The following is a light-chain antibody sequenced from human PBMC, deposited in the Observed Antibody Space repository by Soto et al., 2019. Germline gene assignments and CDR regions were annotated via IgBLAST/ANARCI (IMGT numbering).Light chain of an antibody. CDR1: QSVSSY. CDR2: DAA. J-gene: IGKJ1*01. V-gene: IGKV3-11*01. CDR3: QQHTNSWT. Sequence: EIVLTQSPGTLSLSPGEGATLSCRASQSVSSYLAWYQQKPGQAPRLLIYDAANRATGIPARFSGSGSGTDFTLTISSLEPEDFAVYYCQQHTNSWTFGQGTKVEIK.